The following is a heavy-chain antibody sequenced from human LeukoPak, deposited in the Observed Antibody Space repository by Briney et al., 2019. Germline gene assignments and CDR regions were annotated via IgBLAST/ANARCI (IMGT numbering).Heavy chain of an antibody. CDR2: ILPILGIA. D-gene: IGHD6-6*01. Sequence: SVKVSCKASGGTFSSYTISWVRQAPGQGLEWMGRILPILGIANYAQKFQGRVTITADKSTSTAYMELSSLRSEDTAVYYCAREGSSSSYYYYYMDVWGKGTTVTVSS. CDR1: GGTFSSYT. CDR3: AREGSSSSYYYYYMDV. V-gene: IGHV1-69*04. J-gene: IGHJ6*03.